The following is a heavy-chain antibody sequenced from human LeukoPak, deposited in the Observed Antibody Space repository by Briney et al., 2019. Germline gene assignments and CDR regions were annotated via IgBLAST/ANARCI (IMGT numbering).Heavy chain of an antibody. V-gene: IGHV4-59*01. CDR3: ARFKRAGGWSYFDY. Sequence: SETLSLTCTVSGGSINNYYWSWIRQPPGKGLEWIGYIYYSGSTNYNPSLRSRVTISVDTSKNQFSLTLSSVTAADTAVYYCARFKRAGGWSYFDYWGQGTLVTVSS. J-gene: IGHJ4*02. CDR2: IYYSGST. CDR1: GGSINNYY. D-gene: IGHD6-19*01.